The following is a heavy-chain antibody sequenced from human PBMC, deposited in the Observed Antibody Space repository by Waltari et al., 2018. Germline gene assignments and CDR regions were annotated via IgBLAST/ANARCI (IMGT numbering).Heavy chain of an antibody. CDR2: FGPGDGDR. D-gene: IGHD3-3*01. CDR1: GHTLTELS. Sequence: QVQLIQSGAEVKKPGASLRVSCKVSGHTLTELSMHWVRQAPGKGLEWMERFGPGDGDRLDARAFQGRITMTEDTPADTAYLELSSLRSNDTAIYFCATGLITISGVTNDFWGQGTLVTVSS. V-gene: IGHV1-24*01. CDR3: ATGLITISGVTNDF. J-gene: IGHJ4*02.